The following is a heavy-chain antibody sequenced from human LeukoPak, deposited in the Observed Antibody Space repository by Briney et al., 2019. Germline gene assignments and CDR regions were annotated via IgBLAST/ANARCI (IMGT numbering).Heavy chain of an antibody. Sequence: ASVKVSCTASGYTFTCYYMHWVRQAPGQGLEWMGIINPSGGSTSYAQKFQGRVTMTRDTSTSTVYMELSSLRSEDTAVYYCARDSGSGDAFDIWGQGTMVAVSS. D-gene: IGHD1-26*01. CDR3: ARDSGSGDAFDI. CDR2: INPSGGST. V-gene: IGHV1-46*01. CDR1: GYTFTCYY. J-gene: IGHJ3*02.